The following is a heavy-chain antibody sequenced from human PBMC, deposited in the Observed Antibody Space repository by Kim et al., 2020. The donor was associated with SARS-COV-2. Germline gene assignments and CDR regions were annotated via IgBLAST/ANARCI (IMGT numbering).Heavy chain of an antibody. Sequence: YSTKFQGRVTITRDTSASTAYMELSSLRSEATAVYYCAREDPIVGAALDYWGQGTLVTVSS. D-gene: IGHD1-26*01. J-gene: IGHJ4*02. CDR3: AREDPIVGAALDY. V-gene: IGHV1-3*01.